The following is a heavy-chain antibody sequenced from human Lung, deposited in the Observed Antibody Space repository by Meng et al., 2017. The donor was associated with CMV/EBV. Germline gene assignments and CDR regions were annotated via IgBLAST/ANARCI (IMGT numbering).Heavy chain of an antibody. V-gene: IGHV5-51*01. Sequence: GEXXKISCQVSGNGFTTYWTGWVRQISGKGLEWMGIIYPRDSDTVYMMSFQGRVTISADKSINTVYLQWDSLRASDTAMYYCARRDYYDLGSGNWG. CDR1: GNGFTTYW. CDR2: IYPRDSDT. CDR3: ARRDYYDLGSGN. D-gene: IGHD3-10*01. J-gene: IGHJ1*01.